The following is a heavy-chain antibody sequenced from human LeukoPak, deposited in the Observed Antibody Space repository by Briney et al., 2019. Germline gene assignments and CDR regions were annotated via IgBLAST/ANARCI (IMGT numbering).Heavy chain of an antibody. CDR2: MNPNSGNT. Sequence: ASVKVSCKASGYTFTSYDINWVRQATGQGLEWMGWMNPNSGNTGYAQKFQGRVTMTRNTSISTAYMELSSLRSEDTAVYYCARQDNVEMATESLGIDYWGQGTLVTVSS. J-gene: IGHJ4*02. V-gene: IGHV1-8*01. D-gene: IGHD1-1*01. CDR1: GYTFTSYD. CDR3: ARQDNVEMATESLGIDY.